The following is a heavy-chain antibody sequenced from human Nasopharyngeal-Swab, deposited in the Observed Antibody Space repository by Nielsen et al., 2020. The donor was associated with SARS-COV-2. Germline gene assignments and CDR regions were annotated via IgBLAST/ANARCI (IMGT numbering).Heavy chain of an antibody. CDR1: GFSFSNYG. CDR3: ARDLRVWYSSSTLGP. J-gene: IGHJ5*02. CDR2: VSSDGSNA. Sequence: GGSLRLSCAASGFSFSNYGMQWVRQAPGKGLEWVGVVSSDGSNAWYADSLKGRFALSRDNSKNTLYLQMNSLRAEDTAVYYCARDLRVWYSSSTLGPWGQGTLVTVSS. D-gene: IGHD6-6*01. V-gene: IGHV3-33*05.